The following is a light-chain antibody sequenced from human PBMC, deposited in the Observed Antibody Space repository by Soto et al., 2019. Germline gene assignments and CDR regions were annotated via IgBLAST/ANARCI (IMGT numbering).Light chain of an antibody. Sequence: EIVLTQSPGTLSLSAGERATLSCRASQTISSNYLAWYQQKPGQAPRLLIFGASYRATGIPDRFSGSGSGTAFTLTISRLEPEDFAVYYCQQYRSSPPEFTFGPGTKVDIK. CDR3: QQYRSSPPEFT. V-gene: IGKV3-20*01. CDR2: GAS. CDR1: QTISSNY. J-gene: IGKJ3*01.